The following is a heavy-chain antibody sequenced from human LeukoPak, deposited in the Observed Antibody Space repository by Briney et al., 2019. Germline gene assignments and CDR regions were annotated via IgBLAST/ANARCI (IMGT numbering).Heavy chain of an antibody. J-gene: IGHJ5*02. D-gene: IGHD4-17*01. Sequence: SVKVSCKASGGTFSSYAISWVRQAPGQGLEWMGGIIPIFGTANYAQKLQGRVTITADESTSTAYMELSSLRSEDTAVYYCARDRKEGVTKIRPSNWFDPWGQGTLVTVSS. CDR2: IIPIFGTA. CDR1: GGTFSSYA. CDR3: ARDRKEGVTKIRPSNWFDP. V-gene: IGHV1-69*01.